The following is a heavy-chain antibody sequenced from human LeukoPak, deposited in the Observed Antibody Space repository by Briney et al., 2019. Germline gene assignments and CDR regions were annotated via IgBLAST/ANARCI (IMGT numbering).Heavy chain of an antibody. V-gene: IGHV4-4*07. Sequence: PSETLSLTRTVSGGSISSYYWSWIRQPAGKGLEWVRRIYTSGSTNYNASLKSRVTMSVDTSKNQFSLKLSSVTAADTAVYYCARETTPRYSSGPTFDYWGQGTLVTVSS. CDR2: IYTSGST. D-gene: IGHD6-19*01. J-gene: IGHJ4*02. CDR1: GGSISSYY. CDR3: ARETTPRYSSGPTFDY.